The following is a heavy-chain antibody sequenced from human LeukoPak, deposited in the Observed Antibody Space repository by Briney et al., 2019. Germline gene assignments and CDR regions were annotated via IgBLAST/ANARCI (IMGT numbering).Heavy chain of an antibody. CDR2: ISGSGGNT. Sequence: PGGSLRLSCAASGFTFSSYGMSWVRQAPGKGLEWVSGISGSGGNTYYADSVKGRFTISRDNSKNTLYLQINSLRAEDTAVYYCAKRYEGAFDIWGQGTMVTVSS. CDR1: GFTFSSYG. J-gene: IGHJ3*02. V-gene: IGHV3-23*01. CDR3: AKRYEGAFDI. D-gene: IGHD5-12*01.